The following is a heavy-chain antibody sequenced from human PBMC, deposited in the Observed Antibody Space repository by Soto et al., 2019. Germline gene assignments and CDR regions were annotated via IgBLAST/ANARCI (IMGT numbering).Heavy chain of an antibody. V-gene: IGHV1-8*01. D-gene: IGHD2-8*01. J-gene: IGHJ4*02. CDR3: ARVRVYCTNGVCYREFDY. CDR2: MNPNSGNT. CDR1: GYTFTSYD. Sequence: QVQLVQSGAEVKKPGASVKVSCKASGYTFTSYDINWVRQATGQGLEWMGWMNPNSGNTGYAQKFQGRVNMTRNTSISTAYMELSSLRSEDTAVYYCARVRVYCTNGVCYREFDYWGQGTLVTVSS.